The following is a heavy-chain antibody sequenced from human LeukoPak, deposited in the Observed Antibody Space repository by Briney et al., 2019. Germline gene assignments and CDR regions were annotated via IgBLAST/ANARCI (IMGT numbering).Heavy chain of an antibody. Sequence: SETLSLTCTVSGGSISSYYGSWIRQPPGKGLEWIGYISYSGNTNYNPSLKSRVTISVDTSKNQFSLKLTSVTAADTAVYYCARQGGYIAPLALWGQGTLVTVSA. J-gene: IGHJ4*02. CDR3: ARQGGYIAPLAL. V-gene: IGHV4-59*08. D-gene: IGHD5-12*01. CDR1: GGSISSYY. CDR2: ISYSGNT.